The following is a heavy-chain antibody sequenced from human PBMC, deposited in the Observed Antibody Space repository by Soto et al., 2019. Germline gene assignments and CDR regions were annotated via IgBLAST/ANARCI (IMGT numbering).Heavy chain of an antibody. Sequence: QVQLVQSGAEVKKPGSSVKVSCKASGGTFSSYAISWVRQAPGQGHAWMGGIIPIFGTANYAQKFQGRVTITADESTSTGYMELSSLRSEDTAVYYCAISEGELIDPLSTSNYYYYYGMDVWRQGTTVTVSS. V-gene: IGHV1-69*01. D-gene: IGHD1-26*01. CDR1: GGTFSSYA. J-gene: IGHJ6*02. CDR2: IIPIFGTA. CDR3: AISEGELIDPLSTSNYYYYYGMDV.